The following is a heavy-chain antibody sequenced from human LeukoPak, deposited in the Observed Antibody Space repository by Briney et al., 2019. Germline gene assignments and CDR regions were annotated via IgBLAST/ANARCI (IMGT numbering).Heavy chain of an antibody. CDR3: ARVRGWLQKGAFDI. D-gene: IGHD5-24*01. CDR1: GGSFSGYY. J-gene: IGHJ3*02. Sequence: SETLSLTCAVYGGSFSGYYWSWIRQPPGKGLEWIGEINHSGSTNYNPSLKSRVTISVDTSKNQFSLKPSSVTAADTAVYYCARVRGWLQKGAFDIWGQGTMVTVSS. V-gene: IGHV4-34*01. CDR2: INHSGST.